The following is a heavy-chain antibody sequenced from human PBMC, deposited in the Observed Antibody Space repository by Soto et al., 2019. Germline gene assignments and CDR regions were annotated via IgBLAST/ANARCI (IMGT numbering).Heavy chain of an antibody. J-gene: IGHJ4*02. CDR1: CGSISTGSAY. CDR3: ARHPYYYDTILH. Sequence: PSDTLTVTCTVSCGSISTGSAYWGWIRQPPGKGLEWIGTIYYSGRTYYNPSLKSRLTISVDTSKNQFALTLSSVTASDTAVFYCARHPYYYDTILHWGQGALVT. CDR2: IYYSGRT. D-gene: IGHD3-22*01. V-gene: IGHV4-39*01.